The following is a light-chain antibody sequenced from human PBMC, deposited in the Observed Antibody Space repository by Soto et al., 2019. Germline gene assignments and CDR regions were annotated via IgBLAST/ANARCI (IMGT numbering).Light chain of an antibody. J-gene: IGLJ3*02. Sequence: QSALTQPASVSGSPGQSITISCTGTSSDVGSYNLVSWYQQHPGKAPKLMIYEGSKRPSGVSNRFSGSKSGNTASLTISGLQAEDEADYYCCSDAGSSTFPWVFGGGTKLTGL. V-gene: IGLV2-23*03. CDR3: CSDAGSSTFPWV. CDR1: SSDVGSYNL. CDR2: EGS.